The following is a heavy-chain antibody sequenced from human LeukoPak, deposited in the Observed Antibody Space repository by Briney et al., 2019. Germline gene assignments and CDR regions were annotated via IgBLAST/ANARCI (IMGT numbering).Heavy chain of an antibody. D-gene: IGHD3-10*01. V-gene: IGHV1-69*06. Sequence: SVKVSCKASGGTFSSYAISWVRQAPGQGLEWMGGIIPIFGTANYAQKFQGRVTITADKSTSTAYMELSSLRSEDTAVYYCARDSVITMVRGVIITRNWFDPWGQGTLVTVSS. CDR1: GGTFSSYA. J-gene: IGHJ5*02. CDR2: IIPIFGTA. CDR3: ARDSVITMVRGVIITRNWFDP.